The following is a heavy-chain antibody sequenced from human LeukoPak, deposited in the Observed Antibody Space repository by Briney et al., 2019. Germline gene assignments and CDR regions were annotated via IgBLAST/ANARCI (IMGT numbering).Heavy chain of an antibody. CDR3: GREDDYVWGSYISY. J-gene: IGHJ4*02. CDR2: IYYSGST. Sequence: SETLSLTCTVSGGSISSYYWSWIRQPPGKGLEWIGYIYYSGSTNYNPSLKSRVTISVDTSKNQFSLKLSSVTAADTAVYYCGREDDYVWGSYISYWGQGPLVTVSS. V-gene: IGHV4-59*01. D-gene: IGHD3-16*01. CDR1: GGSISSYY.